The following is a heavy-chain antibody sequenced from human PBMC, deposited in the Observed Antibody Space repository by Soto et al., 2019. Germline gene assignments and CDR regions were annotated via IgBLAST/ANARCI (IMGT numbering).Heavy chain of an antibody. CDR1: GFCFTVDY. D-gene: IGHD6-6*01. CDR2: INAHSGGT. Sequence: ASVKVYCKTSGFCFTVDYIDWLRQAPGQGLEWMGWINAHSGGTEYAQKFQGRATLTRDTSIATAYLTLTSLTSDDTALYYCAKDLTRQLAYWLDPWGQGTQVTVSS. V-gene: IGHV1-2*02. J-gene: IGHJ5*02. CDR3: AKDLTRQLAYWLDP.